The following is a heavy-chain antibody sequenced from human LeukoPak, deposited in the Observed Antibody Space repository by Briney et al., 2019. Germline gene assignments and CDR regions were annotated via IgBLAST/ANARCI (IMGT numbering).Heavy chain of an antibody. Sequence: GGSLRLSCAASGFTFSSYGMHWVRQAPGKGLEWVAFIRFDGSNKYYTDSVKGRFTLSRDNSKNTLYLQMNSLRAEDTAVYYCARDRVATISRRAFDIWGQGTMVTVSS. CDR3: ARDRVATISRRAFDI. CDR1: GFTFSSYG. CDR2: IRFDGSNK. J-gene: IGHJ3*02. V-gene: IGHV3-30*02. D-gene: IGHD5-24*01.